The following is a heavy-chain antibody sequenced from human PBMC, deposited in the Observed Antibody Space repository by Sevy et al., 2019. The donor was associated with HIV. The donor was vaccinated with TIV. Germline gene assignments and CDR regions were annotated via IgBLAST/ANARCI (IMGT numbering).Heavy chain of an antibody. CDR1: GGSISSYY. Sequence: SETLSLTCTVSGGSISSYYWSWIRQPPGKGLEWIGYIYYSGRTNYNPSLKSRVTISVDTSKNQFSLKLSSVTAADTAVYYCAGNYDFWSGYYIYYYGMDVWGQGTTVTVSS. CDR3: AGNYDFWSGYYIYYYGMDV. CDR2: IYYSGRT. J-gene: IGHJ6*02. D-gene: IGHD3-3*01. V-gene: IGHV4-59*13.